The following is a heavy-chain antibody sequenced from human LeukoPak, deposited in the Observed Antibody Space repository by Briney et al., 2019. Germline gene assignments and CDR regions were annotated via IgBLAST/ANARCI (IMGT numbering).Heavy chain of an antibody. CDR1: GFTFGNAW. CDR3: AKDLSSGTGRGFDY. J-gene: IGHJ4*02. D-gene: IGHD3/OR15-3a*01. CDR2: IKQDGSEK. V-gene: IGHV3-7*03. Sequence: PGGSLRLSCAASGFTFGNAWMSWVRQAPGKGLEWVANIKQDGSEKYYVDSVKGRFTISRDNAKNSLYLQMNSLRAEDTALYYCAKDLSSGTGRGFDYWGQGTLVTVSS.